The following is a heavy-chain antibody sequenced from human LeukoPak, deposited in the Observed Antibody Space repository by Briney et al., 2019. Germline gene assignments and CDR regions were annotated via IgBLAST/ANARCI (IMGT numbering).Heavy chain of an antibody. J-gene: IGHJ4*02. V-gene: IGHV3-30*18. Sequence: GSLRLSCAASGFTFSSYGMHWVRQAPGKGLEWVAVISYDGSNKNYADSVRGRFTISRDNSKSTLYLQMNSLRAEDTAVYYCAKEDTSGWSHYWGQRTLVTVSS. CDR3: AKEDTSGWSHY. CDR1: GFTFSSYG. D-gene: IGHD6-19*01. CDR2: ISYDGSNK.